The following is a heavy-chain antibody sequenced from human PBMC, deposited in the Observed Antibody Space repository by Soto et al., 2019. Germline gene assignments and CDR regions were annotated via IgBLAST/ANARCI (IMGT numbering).Heavy chain of an antibody. D-gene: IGHD2-2*01. CDR2: INPNSGGT. CDR1: GYTFTGYY. Sequence: ASVKVSCKASGYTFTGYYMHWVRQAPGQGLEWMGWINPNSGGTNYAQKFQGWVTMTRDTSISTAYMELSRLRSDDTAVYYCARDSVERYCSSTSCYWDSRGTYYMDVWGKGTTVTVSS. CDR3: ARDSVERYCSSTSCYWDSRGTYYMDV. J-gene: IGHJ6*03. V-gene: IGHV1-2*04.